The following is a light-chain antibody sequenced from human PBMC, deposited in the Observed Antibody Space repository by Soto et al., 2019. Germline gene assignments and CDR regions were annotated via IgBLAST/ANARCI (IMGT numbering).Light chain of an antibody. J-gene: IGKJ3*01. V-gene: IGKV3-15*01. CDR3: QQYNNWSSFT. CDR2: GAS. CDR1: QSVSSN. Sequence: DIVMTQSPATLSVSPGERATLSCRASQSVSSNLAWYQQKPGQAPRLLVYGASTRATGIPARFSGSGSGTEFILTLSSLQSEDFALYYCQQYNNWSSFTFGPGTKVDIK.